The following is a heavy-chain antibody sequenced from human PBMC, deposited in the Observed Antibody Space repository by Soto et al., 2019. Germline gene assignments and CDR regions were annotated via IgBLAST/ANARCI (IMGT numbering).Heavy chain of an antibody. CDR3: AKARCSTTNCYVPDY. CDR1: GFTFSTYT. J-gene: IGHJ4*02. V-gene: IGHV3-23*01. CDR2: TGGGGSSP. Sequence: EVQLLESGGGLVQPGGSLRLSCAASGFTFSTYTMSWVRQAPGKGLEWVSVTGGGGSSPSYVDSVQGRFTISRDNYKNTLFLQMNSLRAEDTAMYYCAKARCSTTNCYVPDYWGQGTLVTVSS. D-gene: IGHD2-2*01.